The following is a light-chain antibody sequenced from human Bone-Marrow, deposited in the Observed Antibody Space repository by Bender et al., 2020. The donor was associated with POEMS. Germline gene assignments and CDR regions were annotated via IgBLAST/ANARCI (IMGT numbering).Light chain of an antibody. V-gene: IGLV2-14*03. CDR1: GNDVGGYNY. CDR2: DFN. CDR3: QSYDNSLGGWV. Sequence: QSALTQPASVSGSPGQSITISCTGTGNDVGGYNYVSWYQQHPGNAPKLMIYDFNYRPSGVSNRFSGSKSGNTASLAITGLQAEDEGDYYCQSYDNSLGGWVFGGGTKLTVL. J-gene: IGLJ3*02.